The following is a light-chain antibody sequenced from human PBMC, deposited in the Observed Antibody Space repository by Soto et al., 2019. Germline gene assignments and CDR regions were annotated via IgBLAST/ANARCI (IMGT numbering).Light chain of an antibody. CDR1: SSDVGNNNY. V-gene: IGLV2-14*01. J-gene: IGLJ1*01. CDR3: SSFTGSSYV. CDR2: DVT. Sequence: QSVLTQPASVSGSPGQWITISCTGTSSDVGNNNYVSWYQQNPGKAPKVMICDVTNRPSGVSNRFSGSKSGNTASLTISGLQAEDEADYYCSSFTGSSYVFGTGTKVHRP.